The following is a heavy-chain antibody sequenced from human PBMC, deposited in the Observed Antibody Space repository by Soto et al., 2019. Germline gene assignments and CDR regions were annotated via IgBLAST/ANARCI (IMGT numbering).Heavy chain of an antibody. CDR1: GVPISTYY. V-gene: IGHV4-34*01. D-gene: IGHD1-1*01. J-gene: IGHJ5*02. CDR2: INHSGST. CDR3: ATANWSHHYFDP. Sequence: SETLSLTCAVSGVPISTYYWSWIRQPPGKGLEWIGEINHSGSTNYNPSLKSRVTLSVDTSKDQFSLKVTSVTAADTAVYYCATANWSHHYFDPWGQGTLVTVSS.